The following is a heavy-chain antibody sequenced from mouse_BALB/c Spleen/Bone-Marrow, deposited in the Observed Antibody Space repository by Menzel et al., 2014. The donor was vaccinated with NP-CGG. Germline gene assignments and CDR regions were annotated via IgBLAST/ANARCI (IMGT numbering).Heavy chain of an antibody. V-gene: IGHV5-17*02. Sequence: EVMLVESGGGLVQPGGSRKLSCAASGFTFXSXGXHWVRQAPEKGLEWVAYISSGSSIIYYADTVKGRLTISRDDPKNTLFLQMTSLRSEDTAMYYCTRGGNWDDFDYWGQGTTLTVSS. CDR3: TRGGNWDDFDY. D-gene: IGHD4-1*01. CDR2: ISSGSSII. J-gene: IGHJ2*01. CDR1: GFTFXSXG.